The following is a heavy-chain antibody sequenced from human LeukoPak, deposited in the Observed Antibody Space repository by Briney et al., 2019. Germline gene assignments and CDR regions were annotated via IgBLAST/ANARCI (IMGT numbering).Heavy chain of an antibody. V-gene: IGHV5-51*01. CDR3: ARRGFWSGYYDNWFDP. CDR2: IYPGDSDT. Sequence: GESLKISCKGSGYSFTSYWIGWVRQMPGKGLVWMGIIYPGDSDTRYSPSFQGQVTISADKSISTAYLQWSSLKASDTAMYYCARRGFWSGYYDNWFDPWGQGTLVTVSS. CDR1: GYSFTSYW. D-gene: IGHD3-3*01. J-gene: IGHJ5*02.